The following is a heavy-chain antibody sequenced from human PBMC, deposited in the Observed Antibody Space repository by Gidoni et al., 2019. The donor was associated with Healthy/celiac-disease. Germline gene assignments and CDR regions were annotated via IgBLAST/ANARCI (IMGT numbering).Heavy chain of an antibody. CDR1: GFTFSSYS. D-gene: IGHD3-9*01. CDR3: AREGGCILTGYYYDAFDI. V-gene: IGHV3-21*01. CDR2: ISSSSSYL. J-gene: IGHJ3*02. Sequence: EVQLVESGGGLVKPGGSLRLSCAASGFTFSSYSMNWVRQAPGKGLEWVSSISSSSSYLYYADSVKGRFTISRDNAKNSLYLQMDSLRAEETAVYYCAREGGCILTGYYYDAFDIWGQGTMVTVSS.